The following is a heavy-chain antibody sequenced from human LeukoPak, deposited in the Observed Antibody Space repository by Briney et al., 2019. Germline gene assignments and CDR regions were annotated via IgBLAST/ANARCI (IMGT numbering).Heavy chain of an antibody. Sequence: PGGSQRLSCAASGFTYSNYWMTWVRQAPGRGLEWVAHINQDGSKEYYMDSVKARFTSSKDNAKISLPLQIISLRAEDTAVYYCVRDGGVSGYDLLDYWGQGTLVTVSS. V-gene: IGHV3-7*01. D-gene: IGHD5-12*01. CDR3: VRDGGVSGYDLLDY. CDR1: GFTYSNYW. J-gene: IGHJ4*02. CDR2: INQDGSKE.